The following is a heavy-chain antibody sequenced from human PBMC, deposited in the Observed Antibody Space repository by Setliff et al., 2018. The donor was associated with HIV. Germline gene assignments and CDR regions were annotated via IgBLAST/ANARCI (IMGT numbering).Heavy chain of an antibody. CDR3: AKHGFERKSPYNWFDS. CDR2: IYPDDSAT. CDR1: GYRFSDNW. Sequence: GESLTISCKGSGYRFSDNWIGWVRQMPGKGLEWMGIIYPDDSATRYSPSFQGQVTFSADKSINTAYLRWRRLRASDTAMYYCAKHGFERKSPYNWFDSWGQGTLVTV. D-gene: IGHD2-21*01. V-gene: IGHV5-51*01. J-gene: IGHJ5*01.